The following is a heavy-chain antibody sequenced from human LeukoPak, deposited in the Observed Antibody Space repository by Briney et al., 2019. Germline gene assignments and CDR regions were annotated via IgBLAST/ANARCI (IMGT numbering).Heavy chain of an antibody. Sequence: GGSLRLSCAASGFTFSNYGMSWVRQAPGKGLEWVSGISGNGDNTYYADSVKGRSSNSRDNSKNTLYLQMDSLRAEDTAVYHCAKTNGYYDYWGRGTLVTVSS. CDR2: ISGNGDNT. CDR3: AKTNGYYDY. D-gene: IGHD3-22*01. J-gene: IGHJ4*02. CDR1: GFTFSNYG. V-gene: IGHV3-23*01.